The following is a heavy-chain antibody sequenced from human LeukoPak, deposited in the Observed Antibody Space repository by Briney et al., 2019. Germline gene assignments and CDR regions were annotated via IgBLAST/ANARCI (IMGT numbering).Heavy chain of an antibody. Sequence: GGSLRLSCAASGFTFSSYAMSWVRQAPGKGLAWVSGISGSGARTHYADSVKGRFTISRDSSKNTLYLQMNSLRAEDTAVYYCARDMRVLGSSWYETGHWGQGTLVTVSS. V-gene: IGHV3-23*01. CDR3: ARDMRVLGSSWYETGH. J-gene: IGHJ4*02. CDR1: GFTFSSYA. D-gene: IGHD6-13*01. CDR2: ISGSGART.